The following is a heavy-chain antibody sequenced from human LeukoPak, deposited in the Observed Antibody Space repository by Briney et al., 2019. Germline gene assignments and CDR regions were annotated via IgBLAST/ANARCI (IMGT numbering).Heavy chain of an antibody. J-gene: IGHJ4*02. Sequence: ASVKVSCKASGYTFTTYAMNWVRQAPGQGLEWMGWINTNTGNPTYAQGFTGRFVFSLDTSVSTAYLQISSLKAEDTAVYYCARDSIPITMVRGVISYWGQGTLVTVSS. D-gene: IGHD3-10*01. CDR3: ARDSIPITMVRGVISY. CDR1: GYTFTTYA. CDR2: INTNTGNP. V-gene: IGHV7-4-1*02.